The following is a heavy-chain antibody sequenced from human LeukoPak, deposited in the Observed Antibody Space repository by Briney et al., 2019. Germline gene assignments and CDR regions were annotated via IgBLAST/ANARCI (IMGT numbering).Heavy chain of an antibody. CDR3: ARDHSRDGYNF. Sequence: PGASPKLSCAGTGFIFSSYWMSWVRQAPGKGLEWVANIKQDGSEKYYLDSVKGRFTISRDNAKDSLYLQMNSLRAEDTAVYYCARDHSRDGYNFWGQGTLVTVSS. CDR1: GFIFSSYW. V-gene: IGHV3-7*01. CDR2: IKQDGSEK. J-gene: IGHJ4*02. D-gene: IGHD5-24*01.